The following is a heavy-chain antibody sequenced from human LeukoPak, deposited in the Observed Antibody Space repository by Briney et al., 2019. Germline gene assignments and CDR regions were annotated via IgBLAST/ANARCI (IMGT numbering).Heavy chain of an antibody. CDR2: ISGSGGST. Sequence: PGRSLRLSCAASGFTFRNYGMKWVRQAPGKGLEWVSAISGSGGSTYYADSVKGRFTISRDNSKNTLYLQMNSLRAEDTAVYYCAKGTVTTDGARAIVVYWGQGTLVTVSS. V-gene: IGHV3-23*01. D-gene: IGHD4-17*01. CDR3: AKGTVTTDGARAIVVY. CDR1: GFTFRNYG. J-gene: IGHJ4*02.